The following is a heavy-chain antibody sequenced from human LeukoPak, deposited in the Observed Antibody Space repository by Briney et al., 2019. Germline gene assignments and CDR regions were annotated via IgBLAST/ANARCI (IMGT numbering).Heavy chain of an antibody. CDR3: ARDQGYTYGQTHYFDF. V-gene: IGHV4-4*07. J-gene: IGHJ4*01. D-gene: IGHD5-18*01. CDR1: AGSINPYY. CDR2: IYASGTT. Sequence: SETLSLTCTVPAGSINPYYWSWIRQSAEKGLEWIGRIYASGTTKYNPSLQSRVAMSVDMSKNQFPLNLASVTAADTAVYYCARDQGYTYGQTHYFDFWGQEYWSPSPQ.